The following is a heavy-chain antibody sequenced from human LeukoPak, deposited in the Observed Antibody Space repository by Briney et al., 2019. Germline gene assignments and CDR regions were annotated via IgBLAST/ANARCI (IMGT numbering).Heavy chain of an antibody. Sequence: SETLSLTCTVSGGSISSYYWSWIRQPPGKGLEWIGYIYYSGSTNYNPSLKSRVTISVDTSKNQFSLKLSSVTAADTAVYYCARPARKGGNSGTWWYFDLWGRGTLVTVSS. D-gene: IGHD4-23*01. CDR1: GGSISSYY. V-gene: IGHV4-59*08. CDR2: IYYSGST. J-gene: IGHJ2*01. CDR3: ARPARKGGNSGTWWYFDL.